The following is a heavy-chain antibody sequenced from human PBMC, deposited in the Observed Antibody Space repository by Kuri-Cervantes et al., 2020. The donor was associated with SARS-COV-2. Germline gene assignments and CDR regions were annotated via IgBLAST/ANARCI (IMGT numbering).Heavy chain of an antibody. V-gene: IGHV1-24*01. CDR1: GYTLTELS. Sequence: ASVKVSCKVSGYTLTELSMHWVRQAPGKGLEWMGGFDPEDGETIYAQKFQGRVTMTEDKSTDTAYMELSSLRSEDTAVYYCARVLGIFGVVTSYMDVWGKGTMVTVSS. CDR2: FDPEDGET. J-gene: IGHJ6*03. CDR3: ARVLGIFGVVTSYMDV. D-gene: IGHD3-3*01.